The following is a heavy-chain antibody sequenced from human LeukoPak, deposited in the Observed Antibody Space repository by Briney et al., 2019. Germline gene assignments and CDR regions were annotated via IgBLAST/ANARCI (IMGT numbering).Heavy chain of an antibody. Sequence: GRSLRLSCAASGFTFSSYAMHWVRQAPGKGLEWVAVISYDGSSKYYADSVKGRFTISRDNSKNTLYLQMNSLRAEDTAVYYCATEIQYYYDSSGYYYGIDYWGQGTLVTVSS. V-gene: IGHV3-30-3*01. D-gene: IGHD3-22*01. CDR2: ISYDGSSK. CDR3: ATEIQYYYDSSGYYYGIDY. CDR1: GFTFSSYA. J-gene: IGHJ4*02.